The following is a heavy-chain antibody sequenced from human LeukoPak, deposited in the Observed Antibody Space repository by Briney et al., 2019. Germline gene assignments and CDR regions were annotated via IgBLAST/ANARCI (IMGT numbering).Heavy chain of an antibody. CDR3: ARDREVGATGTFDY. CDR1: GFTFSRYA. Sequence: PGGSLRLSCAASGFTFSRYAMHWVRQAPGKGLEWVAVTSFDGDNEYYADSVKGRFTIPRDNSKNTLYLQMNSLTAEDTAVYYCARDREVGATGTFDYWGQGTLVTVSS. V-gene: IGHV3-30*04. CDR2: TSFDGDNE. D-gene: IGHD1-26*01. J-gene: IGHJ4*02.